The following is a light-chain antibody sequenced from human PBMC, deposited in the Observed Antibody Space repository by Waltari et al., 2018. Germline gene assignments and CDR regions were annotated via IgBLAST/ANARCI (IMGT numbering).Light chain of an antibody. CDR2: EAS. CDR3: QQFNDWPRT. CDR1: QSISIH. Sequence: EVVMTQSPATLSVSQGERATLSCRASQSISIHMVSYQQRPGQAPRLLIYEASMRATDIPARCSGSGSGTEFTLTISSVQSEDAAVYYCQQFNDWPRTFGQGTKVEIK. J-gene: IGKJ1*01. V-gene: IGKV3-15*01.